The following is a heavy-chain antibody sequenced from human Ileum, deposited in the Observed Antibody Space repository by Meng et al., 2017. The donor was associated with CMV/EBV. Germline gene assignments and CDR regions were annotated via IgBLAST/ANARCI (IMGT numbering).Heavy chain of an antibody. CDR3: ARPRVAGTAHFDY. CDR1: GYIFTGYY. J-gene: IGHJ4*02. Sequence: ASVKVSCKASGYIFTGYYIHWVRQAPGQGLEWMGWVNPNNGGTNYAQKFQGRVTMTRDTSISSAYMELNRLTSDDTAVYYCARPRVAGTAHFDYWGQGALVTVSS. CDR2: VNPNNGGT. D-gene: IGHD6-19*01. V-gene: IGHV1-2*02.